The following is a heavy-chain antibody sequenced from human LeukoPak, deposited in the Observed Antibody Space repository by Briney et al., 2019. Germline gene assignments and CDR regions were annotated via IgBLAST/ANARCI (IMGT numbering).Heavy chain of an antibody. D-gene: IGHD3-10*01. V-gene: IGHV3-74*01. Sequence: GRSLRLSCAASGFTFSSYWMHWVRQAPGKGLVWVSRINSDGSATSYADFVKGRFTISRDTAKNTLYLQMNSLRAEDTAVYYCTRGHYISGSYWFDYWGQGTLVTVSS. CDR1: GFTFSSYW. J-gene: IGHJ4*02. CDR3: TRGHYISGSYWFDY. CDR2: INSDGSAT.